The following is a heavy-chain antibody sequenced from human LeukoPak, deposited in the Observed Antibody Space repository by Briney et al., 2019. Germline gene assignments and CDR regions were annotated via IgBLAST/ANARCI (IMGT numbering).Heavy chain of an antibody. CDR3: AKDGYRYCSGGSCYGAFDI. CDR1: VFTFSSYG. Sequence: PGGSLRLSCAASVFTFSSYGMHWVRQAPGKGLEWVAVIWYDGSNKYYADSVKGRFTISRDNSKNTLYLQMNSLRAEDTAVYYCAKDGYRYCSGGSCYGAFDIWGQGTMVTVSS. CDR2: IWYDGSNK. V-gene: IGHV3-33*06. D-gene: IGHD2-15*01. J-gene: IGHJ3*02.